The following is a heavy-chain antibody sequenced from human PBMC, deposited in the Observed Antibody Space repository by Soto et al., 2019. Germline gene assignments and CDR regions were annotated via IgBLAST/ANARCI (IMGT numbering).Heavy chain of an antibody. D-gene: IGHD2-15*01. J-gene: IGHJ6*02. CDR3: ARDVIGYCSGGSCSVSYYYYGMDV. CDR1: GFTFSSYE. Sequence: EVQLVESGGGLVQPGGSLRLSCAASGFTFSSYEMNWVRQAPGKGLEWVSYISSSGSTIYYADSVKGRFTISRDNAKNSLYLQMNSLRAEDTAVYYCARDVIGYCSGGSCSVSYYYYGMDVWGQGTTVTVSS. V-gene: IGHV3-48*03. CDR2: ISSSGSTI.